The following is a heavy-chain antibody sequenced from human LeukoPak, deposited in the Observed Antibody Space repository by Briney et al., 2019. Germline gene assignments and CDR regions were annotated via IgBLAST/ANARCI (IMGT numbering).Heavy chain of an antibody. CDR2: INSDSSLM. CDR3: ARGMSATSGYLELEY. V-gene: IGHV3-21*01. Sequence: GGSLRLSCAASGFTFSSYSMNWVRQAPGKGLEWVSSINSDSSLMFYAESVKGRFTISRDNARNSLYLQMNSLRAEDTAVYYCARGMSATSGYLELEYWGQGALVTVST. D-gene: IGHD3-22*01. CDR1: GFTFSSYS. J-gene: IGHJ4*02.